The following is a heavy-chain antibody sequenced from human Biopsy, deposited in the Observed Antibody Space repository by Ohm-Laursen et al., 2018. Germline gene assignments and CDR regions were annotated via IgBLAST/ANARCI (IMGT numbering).Heavy chain of an antibody. D-gene: IGHD2-8*01. V-gene: IGHV3-21*01. J-gene: IGHJ4*02. CDR2: ISASGNHI. CDR3: ARDGEAKYCKHGVCPSDF. Sequence: QAPGKGLEWVSSISASGNHIYYTDSVKGRFTVSRDNGKNSVYLQMNSLRVEDTAVYYCARDGEAKYCKHGVCPSDFWGQGTLVTVSS.